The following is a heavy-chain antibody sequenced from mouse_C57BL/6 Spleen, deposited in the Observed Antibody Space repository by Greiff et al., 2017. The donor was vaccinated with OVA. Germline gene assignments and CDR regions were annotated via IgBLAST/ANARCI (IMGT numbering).Heavy chain of an antibody. D-gene: IGHD1-1*01. Sequence: EVQLQQSGPGLVKPSQSLSLTCSVTGYSITSGYYWNWIRQFPGNKLEWMGYISYDGSNNYNPSLKNRISITRDTSKNQFFLKLNSVTTEDTATYYCANRYYYGSSYFNWYFDVWGTGTTVTVSS. CDR2: ISYDGSN. J-gene: IGHJ1*03. V-gene: IGHV3-6*01. CDR1: GYSITSGYY. CDR3: ANRYYYGSSYFNWYFDV.